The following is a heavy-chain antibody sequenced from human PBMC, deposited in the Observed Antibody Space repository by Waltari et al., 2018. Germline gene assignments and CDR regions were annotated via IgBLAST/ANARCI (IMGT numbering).Heavy chain of an antibody. CDR1: GYTFTGYY. CDR3: VSWFREFGDYYYYGMDV. J-gene: IGHJ6*02. V-gene: IGHV1-2*06. D-gene: IGHD3-10*01. Sequence: QVQLVQSGAEVKKPGASVKVSCKASGYTFTGYYMPWVRQAPGQGLEWMGRINPNSGGTNYAQKFQGRVTMTRDTSISTAYMELSRLRSDDTAVYYCVSWFREFGDYYYYGMDVWGQGTTVTVSS. CDR2: INPNSGGT.